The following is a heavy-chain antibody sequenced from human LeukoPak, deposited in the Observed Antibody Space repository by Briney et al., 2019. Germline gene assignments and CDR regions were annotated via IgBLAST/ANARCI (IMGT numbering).Heavy chain of an antibody. CDR3: AKGGTEYCSGGRCYSGNYYHGMDV. D-gene: IGHD2-15*01. J-gene: IGHJ6*02. Sequence: PGGSLRLSCAASGFTFSSYAMSWVRQAPGKGLEWVSTISGSGGFTNHADSVKGRFTISRDNSKNTLYLQMNSLRAEDTAVYYCAKGGTEYCSGGRCYSGNYYHGMDVWGQGTTVTVSS. CDR1: GFTFSSYA. CDR2: ISGSGGFT. V-gene: IGHV3-23*01.